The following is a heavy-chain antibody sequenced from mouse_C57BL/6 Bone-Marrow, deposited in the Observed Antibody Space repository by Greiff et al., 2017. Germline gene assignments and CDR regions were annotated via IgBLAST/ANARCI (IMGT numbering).Heavy chain of an antibody. D-gene: IGHD3-1*01. Sequence: QVQLQQPGAELVKPGASVKVSCKASGYTFTSYWMHWVKQRPGQGLEWIGRIHPSDSDTNYNQKFKGKATLTVEKSSSTAYMQLSSLTSEDSAVXYCARAGALRYYFDYWGQGTTLTVSS. CDR1: GYTFTSYW. CDR2: IHPSDSDT. CDR3: ARAGALRYYFDY. J-gene: IGHJ2*01. V-gene: IGHV1-74*01.